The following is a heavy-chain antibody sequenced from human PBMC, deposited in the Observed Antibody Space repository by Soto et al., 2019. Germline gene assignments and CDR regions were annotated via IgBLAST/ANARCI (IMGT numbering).Heavy chain of an antibody. D-gene: IGHD4-17*01. CDR1: GFTFDDYA. CDR3: AKDYYGDYLRGYFDL. V-gene: IGHV3-9*01. CDR2: ISWNSGSI. J-gene: IGHJ2*01. Sequence: EVQLVESGGGLVQPGRSLRLSCAASGFTFDDYAMHWVRQAPGKGLEWVSGISWNSGSIGYADSVKGRFNISRDNAKNTLYLQMNCMRAEDTALYYCAKDYYGDYLRGYFDLWGRGTLVTVSS.